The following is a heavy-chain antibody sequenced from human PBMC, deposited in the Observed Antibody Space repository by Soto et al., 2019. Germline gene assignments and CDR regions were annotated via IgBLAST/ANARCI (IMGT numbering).Heavy chain of an antibody. Sequence: GESLKISCKGSGYSFTSYWIGWVRQMPGKGLEWMGIIYPGDSDTRYSPSFQGQVTISAEKSISTAYLQWSSLKASDTAMYYCARLLPATIGAYYFDYWGQGTLVTVSS. CDR1: GYSFTSYW. CDR2: IYPGDSDT. CDR3: ARLLPATIGAYYFDY. D-gene: IGHD5-12*01. J-gene: IGHJ4*02. V-gene: IGHV5-51*01.